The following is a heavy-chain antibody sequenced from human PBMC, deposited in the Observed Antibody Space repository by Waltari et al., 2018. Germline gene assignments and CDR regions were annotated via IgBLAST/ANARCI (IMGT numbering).Heavy chain of an antibody. CDR2: ISAYNGNT. V-gene: IGHV1-18*01. J-gene: IGHJ5*02. Sequence: QVQLVQSGAEVKKPGASVKVSCKASGYTFTSYGISWVRQAPGQGLEWMGWISAYNGNTNYAQKLQGRVTMTTDTSTSTANMELRSLGSDDTAVYYCARAGITIFGVADNWFDPWGQGTLVTVSS. CDR1: GYTFTSYG. CDR3: ARAGITIFGVADNWFDP. D-gene: IGHD3-3*01.